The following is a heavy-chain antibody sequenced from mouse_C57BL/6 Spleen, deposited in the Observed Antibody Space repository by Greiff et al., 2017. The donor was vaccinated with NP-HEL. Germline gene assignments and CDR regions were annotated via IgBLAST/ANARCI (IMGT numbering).Heavy chain of an antibody. CDR2: INPNNGGT. Sequence: EVQLQQSGPELVKPGASVKISCKASGYTFTDYYMNWVKQSHGKSLEWIGDINPNNGGTSYNQKFKGKATLTVDKSSSTAYMELRSLTSEDSAVYYCGAYDYALYFDYWGQGTTLTVSS. CDR3: GAYDYALYFDY. D-gene: IGHD2-4*01. V-gene: IGHV1-26*01. J-gene: IGHJ2*01. CDR1: GYTFTDYY.